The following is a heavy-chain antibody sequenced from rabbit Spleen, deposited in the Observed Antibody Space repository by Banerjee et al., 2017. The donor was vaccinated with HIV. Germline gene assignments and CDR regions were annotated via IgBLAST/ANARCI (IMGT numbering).Heavy chain of an antibody. CDR1: GFSLSSSYW. V-gene: IGHV1S45*01. Sequence: QEQLEESGGGLVKPEGSLTLTCTASGFSLSSSYWMCWVRQAPGKGPEWIGCIYVGDGSTYYVSWAKGRFTGSKTSSTTVTLQMTRLTAADTATYFCARDTGSSFSSYGMDLWGPGTLV. CDR3: ARDTGSSFSSYGMDL. CDR2: IYVGDGST. D-gene: IGHD8-1*01. J-gene: IGHJ6*01.